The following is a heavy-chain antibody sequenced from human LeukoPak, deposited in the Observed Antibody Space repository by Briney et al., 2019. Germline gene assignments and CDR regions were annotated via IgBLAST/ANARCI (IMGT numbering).Heavy chain of an antibody. Sequence: ASVTLSCRTSGYTFAGYYVHWVRQAPGQGLEWLGWVNPNSGVTSYAHRFQGRVTMTRDTSISTVYMELSTLRPDDTAVYYCARVTRYYYESGSYSDFDYWGHGSLDSVSS. CDR3: ARVTRYYYESGSYSDFDY. V-gene: IGHV1-2*07. J-gene: IGHJ4*01. CDR1: GYTFAGYY. CDR2: VNPNSGVT. D-gene: IGHD3-10*01.